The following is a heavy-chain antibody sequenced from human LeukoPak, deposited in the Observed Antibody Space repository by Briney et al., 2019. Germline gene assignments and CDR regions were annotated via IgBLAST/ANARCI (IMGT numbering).Heavy chain of an antibody. CDR1: GFTFSSYG. J-gene: IGHJ4*02. Sequence: GGSLRLSCAASGFTFSSYGMSWVRQAPGKGLEWVSGISGSGGSYADSVKGRFTISRENSKNTLYLQMNSLRAEDTAVYYCARLSGTYVDYFDYWGQGTLVTVSS. V-gene: IGHV3-23*01. D-gene: IGHD1-26*01. CDR3: ARLSGTYVDYFDY. CDR2: ISGSGGS.